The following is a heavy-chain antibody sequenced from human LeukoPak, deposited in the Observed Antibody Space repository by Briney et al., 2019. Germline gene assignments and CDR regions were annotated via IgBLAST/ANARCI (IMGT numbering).Heavy chain of an antibody. CDR1: GDSISSNRYY. CDR2: IYYSGST. CDR3: ARQSDSGWYRPFDY. V-gene: IGHV4-39*01. Sequence: PSETLSLTCTVSGDSISSNRYYWGWIRQPPGKGLEWIGSIYYSGSTYYNPSLKSRVTISVDTSKNQFSLKLSSVTAADMAVYYCARQSDSGWYRPFDYWGQGTLVTVSS. D-gene: IGHD6-19*01. J-gene: IGHJ4*02.